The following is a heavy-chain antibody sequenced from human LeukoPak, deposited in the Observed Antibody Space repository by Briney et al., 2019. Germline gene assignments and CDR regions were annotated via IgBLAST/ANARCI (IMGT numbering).Heavy chain of an antibody. Sequence: GDSLKISCKGSDYSITSYWIGWARQLPGKCLEWMGIIYPGDSDTRYGRSFQGQVTISADNSISTAYLQWTSLKAPDTALFCCARRGDSEEYFQHWGQGTLVTVSS. D-gene: IGHD2-21*01. V-gene: IGHV5-51*01. CDR1: DYSITSYW. CDR2: IYPGDSDT. CDR3: ARRGDSEEYFQH. J-gene: IGHJ1*01.